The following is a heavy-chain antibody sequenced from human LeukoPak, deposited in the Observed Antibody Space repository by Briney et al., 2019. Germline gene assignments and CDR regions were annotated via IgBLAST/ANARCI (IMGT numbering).Heavy chain of an antibody. CDR2: INPNSGGT. Sequence: ASVKVSCKASGYTFTGYYMHWVRQAPGQGLEWMGWINPNSGGTNYAQKFQGRVTMTRDTSTSTVYMELSSLRSEDTAVYYCARIRGPKDYWGQGTLVTVSS. CDR1: GYTFTGYY. CDR3: ARIRGPKDY. V-gene: IGHV1-2*02. J-gene: IGHJ4*02. D-gene: IGHD4-17*01.